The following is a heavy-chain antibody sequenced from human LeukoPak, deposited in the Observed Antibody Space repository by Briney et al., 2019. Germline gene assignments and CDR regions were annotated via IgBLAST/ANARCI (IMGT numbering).Heavy chain of an antibody. D-gene: IGHD6-13*01. V-gene: IGHV3-48*01. CDR2: ISSSGRTK. J-gene: IGHJ5*02. Sequence: GGSLRLSCEASGFTFSSYSMNWVRQAPGKGLEWVSYISSSGRTKYYADSVEGRFTISRDNAKNTLYLQMSNLRAEDTAVYYCARARAGSTSITEFDPWGQGTLVTVSS. CDR1: GFTFSSYS. CDR3: ARARAGSTSITEFDP.